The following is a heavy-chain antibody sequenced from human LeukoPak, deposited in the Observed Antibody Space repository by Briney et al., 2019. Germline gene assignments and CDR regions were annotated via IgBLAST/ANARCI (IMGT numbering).Heavy chain of an antibody. CDR2: INHSGST. V-gene: IGHV4-34*01. D-gene: IGHD2-8*01. CDR1: GGSFSGYY. Sequence: SETLSLTCAVYGGSFSGYYWSWIRQPPGKGLEWIGEINHSGSTNYNPSLKSRVTISVDTSKNQFALKLSSVTAADTAVYYCARGYYAKACCLDYWSQGTLVTVSS. J-gene: IGHJ4*02. CDR3: ARGYYAKACCLDY.